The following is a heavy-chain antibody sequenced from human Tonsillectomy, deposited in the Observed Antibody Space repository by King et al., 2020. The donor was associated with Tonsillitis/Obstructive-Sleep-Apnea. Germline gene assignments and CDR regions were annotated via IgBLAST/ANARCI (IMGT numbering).Heavy chain of an antibody. V-gene: IGHV1-18*01. CDR2: ISAYSGNT. J-gene: IGHJ5*02. D-gene: IGHD2-2*01. CDR3: ARVWGVPAAHRIDP. CDR1: GYIFISFG. Sequence: QLVQSGAEVKKPGASVKVSCKASGYIFISFGISWVRQAPGQGLEWMGWISAYSGNTNYAQKLQGRVTMTTDTSTSTAYMELRNLRSDDTAVYYCARVWGVPAAHRIDPWGQGTRVTVSS.